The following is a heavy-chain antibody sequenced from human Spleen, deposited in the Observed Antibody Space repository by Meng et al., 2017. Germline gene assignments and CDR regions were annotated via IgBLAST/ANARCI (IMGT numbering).Heavy chain of an antibody. Sequence: QVQLVQSGAEVKKPGSAVKVSCKASGYTFNAYYIHWVRQAPGQGLEWMGRINPNSGDTNYAQQFQGRVTMTRDMSLTTAYMDLSSLKFDDTAVYYCATIQRQWLDFDYWGQGTLVTVSS. J-gene: IGHJ4*02. D-gene: IGHD6-19*01. CDR3: ATIQRQWLDFDY. CDR1: GYTFNAYY. CDR2: INPNSGDT. V-gene: IGHV1-2*06.